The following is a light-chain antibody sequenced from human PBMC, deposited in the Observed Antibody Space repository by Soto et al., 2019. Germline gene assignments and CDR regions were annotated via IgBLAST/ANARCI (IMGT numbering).Light chain of an antibody. CDR1: QTVSSN. Sequence: EIVMTQSPATLSVSPGERATLSCRASQTVSSNLAWYQQKPGQAHRLLIYGASTRATGIPARFSGSGSGTDFTLTISSLQSEDFAVYYCRQYNNWPITFGQGTRLEIK. CDR3: RQYNNWPIT. V-gene: IGKV3-15*01. J-gene: IGKJ5*01. CDR2: GAS.